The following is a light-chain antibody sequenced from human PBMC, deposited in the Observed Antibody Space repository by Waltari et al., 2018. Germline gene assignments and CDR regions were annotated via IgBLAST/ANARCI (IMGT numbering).Light chain of an antibody. CDR1: QVITNY. J-gene: IGKJ1*01. CDR3: HNYNSAPRT. V-gene: IGKV1-27*01. CDR2: AAS. Sequence: IQMTQSPSSLSASVGDRVTITCRASQVITNYLAWYQQKPGKVPKILVYAASTLQSGVPSRFSGSGSGTDFTLTISSLQPEDVATYYCHNYNSAPRTFGQGTKVEIK.